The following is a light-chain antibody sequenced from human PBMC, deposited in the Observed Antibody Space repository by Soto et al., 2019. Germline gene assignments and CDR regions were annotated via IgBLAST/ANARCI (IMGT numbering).Light chain of an antibody. CDR3: QQYNSYPYT. CDR1: QSISTW. J-gene: IGKJ2*01. Sequence: DPPMTQSPSTLSASVGDRVTITCRASQSISTWLAWYQQKPGKAPKLLIYKASRLGSGVPSRFGGSGSGTEFTLTISSLQSDDFATYYCQQYNSYPYTFGQGTKLEIK. V-gene: IGKV1-5*03. CDR2: KAS.